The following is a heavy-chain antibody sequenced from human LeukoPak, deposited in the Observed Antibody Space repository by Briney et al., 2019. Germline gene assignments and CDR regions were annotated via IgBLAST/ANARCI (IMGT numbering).Heavy chain of an antibody. J-gene: IGHJ4*02. CDR1: GFTFRSYS. Sequence: GGSLRLSCAASGFTFRSYSMNWVRQAPEKGLEWVSSISSSSSYIYYADSVKGRFTISRDNAKNSLYLQMNSLRAEDTAVYYCARDQSPPRYYYDSSGYDYWGQGTLVTVSS. V-gene: IGHV3-21*01. CDR3: ARDQSPPRYYYDSSGYDY. CDR2: ISSSSSYI. D-gene: IGHD3-22*01.